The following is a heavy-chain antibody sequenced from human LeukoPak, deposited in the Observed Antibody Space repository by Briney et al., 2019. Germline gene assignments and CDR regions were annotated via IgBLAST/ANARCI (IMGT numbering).Heavy chain of an antibody. D-gene: IGHD3-10*01. V-gene: IGHV3-66*01. CDR3: ARDRVVRGVIGVGNSYYFDY. Sequence: GGSLRLSCAASGFTVSSNYMSWVCQAPGKGLEWVSVIYSGGSTYYADSVKGRFTISRDNSKNTLYLQMNSLRAEDTAVYYCARDRVVRGVIGVGNSYYFDYWGQGTLVTVSS. J-gene: IGHJ4*02. CDR2: IYSGGST. CDR1: GFTVSSNY.